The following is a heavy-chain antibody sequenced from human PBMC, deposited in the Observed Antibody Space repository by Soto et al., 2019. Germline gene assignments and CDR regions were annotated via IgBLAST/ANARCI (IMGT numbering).Heavy chain of an antibody. Sequence: ASVKVSCKASGYTFTGYYMHWVRQAPGQGLEWMGIINPSGGSTSYAQKFQGRVTMTRDTSTSTVYMELSSLRSEDTAVYYCARDDGGGSYASYGVDVWGQGTTVTVSS. V-gene: IGHV1-46*01. CDR2: INPSGGST. CDR1: GYTFTGYY. CDR3: ARDDGGGSYASYGVDV. J-gene: IGHJ6*02. D-gene: IGHD2-2*01.